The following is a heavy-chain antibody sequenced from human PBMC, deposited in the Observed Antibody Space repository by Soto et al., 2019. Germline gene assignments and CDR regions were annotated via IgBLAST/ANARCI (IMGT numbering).Heavy chain of an antibody. CDR2: IIPIFGTA. CDR1: GGTFSSYA. Sequence: SVKVSCKASGGTFSSYAISWVRQAPGQGLEWMGGIIPIFGTANYAQKFQGRVTITADKSTSTAYMELSSLRSKETAVYYCVGQRYSSGPDYYYGMDGWGQGTTVTVSS. CDR3: VGQRYSSGPDYYYGMDG. D-gene: IGHD6-19*01. J-gene: IGHJ6*01. V-gene: IGHV1-69*06.